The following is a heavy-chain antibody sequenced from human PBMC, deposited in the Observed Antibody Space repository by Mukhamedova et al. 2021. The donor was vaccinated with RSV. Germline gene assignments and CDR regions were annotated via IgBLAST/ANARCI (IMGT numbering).Heavy chain of an antibody. CDR3: AKEVPSGGYYPLI. D-gene: IGHD3-3*01. CDR2: YDGSNE. J-gene: IGHJ4*02. V-gene: IGHV3-30*01. Sequence: YDGSNEYYADSVKGRFTVSRDNSKNALYLEMNSLRPEDTAVYYCAKEVPSGGYYPLIWGRGTLVTVSS.